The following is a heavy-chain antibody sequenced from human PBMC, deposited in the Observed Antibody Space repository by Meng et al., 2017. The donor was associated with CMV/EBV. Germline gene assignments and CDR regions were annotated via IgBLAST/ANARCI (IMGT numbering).Heavy chain of an antibody. CDR2: VSLKGERP. CDR3: ARMFAASSGWLDP. V-gene: IGHV1-46*01. Sequence: ASVTVSCKASGDIFSSSYVHWVRQAPGQGLDWVGMVSLKGERPKYAQKFKGRVTLTRDTSTSTFYMELSSLVSEDTAVYYCARMFAASSGWLDPWGQGTLVTVPQ. J-gene: IGHJ5*02. CDR1: GDIFSSSY. D-gene: IGHD6-6*01.